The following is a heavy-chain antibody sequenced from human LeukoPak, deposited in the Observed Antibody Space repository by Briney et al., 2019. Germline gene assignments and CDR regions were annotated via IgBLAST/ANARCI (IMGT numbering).Heavy chain of an antibody. D-gene: IGHD6-19*01. CDR1: GGSFSGYY. CDR2: INHSGST. Sequence: PSETLSLTCAVYGGSFSGYYWSWIRQPPGKGLEWIGEINHSGSTNYNPSLKSRVTISVDTSKNQFSLKLSSVTAADTAVYYCARGRGWLQKYCFDYWGQGTLVTVSS. CDR3: ARGRGWLQKYCFDY. J-gene: IGHJ4*02. V-gene: IGHV4-34*01.